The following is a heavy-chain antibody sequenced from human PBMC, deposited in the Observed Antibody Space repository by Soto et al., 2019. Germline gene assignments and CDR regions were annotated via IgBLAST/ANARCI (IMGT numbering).Heavy chain of an antibody. CDR3: ARDIRGYSRAFDY. D-gene: IGHD5-18*01. J-gene: IGHJ4*02. Sequence: SETLPRTCTVSGGAVSGGAYYCTWIRQPPGKGLEWIGYIYYSGNTTYNPSLRSRVTTSIDTSKHQFSLKLTSATAADTAVYYCARDIRGYSRAFDYWGQGALVTVS. V-gene: IGHV4-61*08. CDR2: IYYSGNT. CDR1: GGAVSGGAYY.